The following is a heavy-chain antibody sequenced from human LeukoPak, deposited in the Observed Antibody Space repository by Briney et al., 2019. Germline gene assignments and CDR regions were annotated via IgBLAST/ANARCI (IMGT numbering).Heavy chain of an antibody. Sequence: GGSLRLSCAASGFTFSSYGMHWVRQAPGKGLEWVAFIRYDGSNKYYADSVKGRFTISRDNSKNTLYLQMNGLRAEDTALYYCASGELDSLYYFDYWGQGTLVTVSS. CDR2: IRYDGSNK. J-gene: IGHJ4*02. CDR1: GFTFSSYG. D-gene: IGHD1-1*01. V-gene: IGHV3-30*02. CDR3: ASGELDSLYYFDY.